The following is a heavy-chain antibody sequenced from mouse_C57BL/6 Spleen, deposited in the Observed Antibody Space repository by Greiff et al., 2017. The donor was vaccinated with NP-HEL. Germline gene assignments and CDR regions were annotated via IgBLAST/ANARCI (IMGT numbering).Heavy chain of an antibody. CDR3: ARWLYYDYSDY. J-gene: IGHJ2*01. Sequence: QVHVKQSGAELVKPGASVKMSCKASGYTFTSYWITWVKQRPGQGLEWIGDIYPGSGSTNYNEKFKSKATLTVDTSSSTAYMQLSSLTSEDSAVYYCARWLYYDYSDYWGQGTTLTVSS. CDR1: GYTFTSYW. V-gene: IGHV1-55*01. D-gene: IGHD2-4*01. CDR2: IYPGSGST.